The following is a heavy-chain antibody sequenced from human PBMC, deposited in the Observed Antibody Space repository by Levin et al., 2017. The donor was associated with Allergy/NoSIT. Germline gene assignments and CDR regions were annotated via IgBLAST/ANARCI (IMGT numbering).Heavy chain of an antibody. Sequence: GASVKVSCKASGYTFTSYAMHWVRQAPGQRLEWMGWINAGNGNTKYSQKFQGRVTITRDTSASTAYMELSSLRSEDTAVYYCARAYYYDSSGYPGSPTSYWGQGTLVTVSS. CDR2: INAGNGNT. CDR1: GYTFTSYA. J-gene: IGHJ4*02. V-gene: IGHV1-3*01. CDR3: ARAYYYDSSGYPGSPTSY. D-gene: IGHD3-22*01.